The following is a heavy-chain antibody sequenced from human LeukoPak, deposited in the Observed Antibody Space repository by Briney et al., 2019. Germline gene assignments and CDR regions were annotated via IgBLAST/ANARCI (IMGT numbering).Heavy chain of an antibody. CDR1: GGSISSSSYY. CDR3: ARGYCSVGTCSASGVFDY. V-gene: IGHV4-39*01. D-gene: IGHD2-15*01. Sequence: SETLSLTCTVSGGSISSSSYYWGWIRQPPGKGLEWIGSIYYSGSTYYNPSLKSRVTISVDTSKNQFSLKLSSVTAADTAVYYCARGYCSVGTCSASGVFDYWGQGTLVTVSS. J-gene: IGHJ4*02. CDR2: IYYSGST.